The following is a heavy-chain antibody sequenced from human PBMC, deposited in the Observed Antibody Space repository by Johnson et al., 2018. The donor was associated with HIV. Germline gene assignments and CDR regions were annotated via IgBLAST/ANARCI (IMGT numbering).Heavy chain of an antibody. CDR3: ARAPPYGDYGDTFDI. J-gene: IGHJ3*02. CDR2: ISGSGGST. V-gene: IGHV3-23*04. CDR1: GFTFSSYA. D-gene: IGHD4-17*01. Sequence: VQVVESGGGLVQPGGSLRLSCAASGFTFSSYAMSWVRQAPGKGLEWVSAISGSGGSTYYADSVKGRFTIFRDNSKNTLYLQMTSLRAEDTAVYYCARAPPYGDYGDTFDIWGQGTMVSVSS.